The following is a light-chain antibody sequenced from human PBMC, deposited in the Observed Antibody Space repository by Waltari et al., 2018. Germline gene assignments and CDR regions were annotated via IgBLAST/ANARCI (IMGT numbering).Light chain of an antibody. CDR1: ENSSKY. Sequence: EIVLTQSPGTLPVSPGERATLSCRASENSSKYLTWYQQKPGQAPRLLIYAASTRATGIPDRFSGSGFGTDFSLTISSLEPEDFAVYYCQHYVRLPVTFGQGTKVEIK. V-gene: IGKV3-20*01. CDR2: AAS. CDR3: QHYVRLPVT. J-gene: IGKJ1*01.